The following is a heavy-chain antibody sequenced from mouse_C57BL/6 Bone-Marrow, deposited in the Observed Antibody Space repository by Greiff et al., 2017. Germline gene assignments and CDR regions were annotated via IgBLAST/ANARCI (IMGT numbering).Heavy chain of an antibody. CDR1: GFTFSDYG. Sequence: EVKVVESGGGLVKPGGSLKLSCAASGFTFSDYGMHWVRQAPEKGLEWVAYISSGSSTIYYADTVKGRFTISRDNAKNTLFLQMTSLRSEDTAMYYCAREDGYYVGFAYWGQGTLVTVSA. J-gene: IGHJ3*01. D-gene: IGHD2-3*01. CDR2: ISSGSSTI. CDR3: AREDGYYVGFAY. V-gene: IGHV5-17*01.